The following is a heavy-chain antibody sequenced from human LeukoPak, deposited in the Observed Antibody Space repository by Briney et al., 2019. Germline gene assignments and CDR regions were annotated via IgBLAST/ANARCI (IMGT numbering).Heavy chain of an antibody. CDR1: GYSFTTYW. CDR3: ARLGPSGSYLGTGETGDY. CDR2: IYPGDSDT. Sequence: GESLKISCKGSGYSFTTYWIGWVRQMPGKGLEWMGIIYPGDSDTRYSPSFQGQVTISADKSISTAYLQWSSLKASDTAMYYCARLGPSGSYLGTGETGDYWGQGTLVTVSS. D-gene: IGHD1-26*01. V-gene: IGHV5-51*01. J-gene: IGHJ4*02.